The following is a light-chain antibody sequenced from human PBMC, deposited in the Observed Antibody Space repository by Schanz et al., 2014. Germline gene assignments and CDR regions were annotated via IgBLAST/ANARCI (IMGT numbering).Light chain of an antibody. V-gene: IGLV1-40*01. Sequence: QSVLTQPPSMSGAPGQRVTISCTGNSSNIGSGYDVHWYQQLPGTAPKLLIYANKIRPSGVPDRFSGSKSDTSASLAITGLQAEDEADYYCQSFDSSLSGWVFGGGTKLTVL. J-gene: IGLJ3*02. CDR2: ANK. CDR1: SSNIGSGYD. CDR3: QSFDSSLSGWV.